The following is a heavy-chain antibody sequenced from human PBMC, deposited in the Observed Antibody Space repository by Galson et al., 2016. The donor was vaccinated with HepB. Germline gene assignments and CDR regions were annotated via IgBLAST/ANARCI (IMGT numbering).Heavy chain of an antibody. D-gene: IGHD2-2*01. J-gene: IGHJ6*02. CDR2: INQDGSGK. CDR1: GFTFNSYW. V-gene: IGHV3-7*03. Sequence: SLRLSCAVSGFTFNSYWMSWVRQAPGKGLGWVANINQDGSGKYYVDFVKGRFTISRDKAKSSLYLQMNSLRAEDTAVYYCAREQVPPAWESYYYSYYYGLDVWGQGTTVTVSS. CDR3: AREQVPPAWESYYYSYYYGLDV.